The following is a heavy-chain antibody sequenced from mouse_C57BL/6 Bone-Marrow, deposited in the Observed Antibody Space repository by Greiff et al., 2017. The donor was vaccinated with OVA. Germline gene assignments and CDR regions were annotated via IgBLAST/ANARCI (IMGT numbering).Heavy chain of an antibody. V-gene: IGHV1-55*01. Sequence: VQLQHPGAELVKPGASVKMSCKASGYTFTSYWITWVKQRPGQGLEWIGDIYPGSGSTNYNEKFKSKATLTVDTSSSTAYMQLSSLTSEDSAVYYCARSSPLLAWFAYWGQGTLVTVSA. D-gene: IGHD1-3*01. J-gene: IGHJ3*01. CDR3: ARSSPLLAWFAY. CDR2: IYPGSGST. CDR1: GYTFTSYW.